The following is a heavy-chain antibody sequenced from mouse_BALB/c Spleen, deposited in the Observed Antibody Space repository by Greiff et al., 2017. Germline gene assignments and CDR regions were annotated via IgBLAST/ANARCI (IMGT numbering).Heavy chain of an antibody. CDR1: GFTFSNYW. J-gene: IGHJ2*01. Sequence: DVHLVESGGGLVQPGGSMKLSCVASGFTFSNYWMNWVRQSPEKGLEWVAEIRLKSNNYATHYAESVKGRFTISRDDSKSSVYLQMNNLRAEDTGIYYCTRRPDGYFDYWGQGTTLTVSS. CDR3: TRRPDGYFDY. D-gene: IGHD2-3*01. CDR2: IRLKSNNYAT. V-gene: IGHV6-6*02.